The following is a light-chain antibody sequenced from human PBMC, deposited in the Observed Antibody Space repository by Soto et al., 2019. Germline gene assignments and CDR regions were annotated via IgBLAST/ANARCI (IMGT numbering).Light chain of an antibody. CDR1: SSNIGAGYD. V-gene: IGLV1-40*01. CDR3: QSYDSSLSGHVV. J-gene: IGLJ2*01. Sequence: QSVLTQPPSVSGAPGQRFTTSCTGSSSNIGAGYDVHWYQQLPGTAPKLLIYGNSNRPSGVPDRFSGSKSGTSASLAITGLQAEDEADYYCQSYDSSLSGHVVFGGGTKLTVL. CDR2: GNS.